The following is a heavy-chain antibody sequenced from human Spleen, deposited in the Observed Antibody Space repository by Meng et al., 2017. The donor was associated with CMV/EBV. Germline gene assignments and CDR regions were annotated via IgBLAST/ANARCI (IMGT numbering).Heavy chain of an antibody. J-gene: IGHJ4*02. Sequence: ETLSLTCAASGFTFSSYSMNWVRQAPGKGLEWVSSISSSSSYIYYADSVKGRFTISRDNAKNSLYLQMNSLRAEDTAVYYCARARITMVRGDFDYWGQGTLVTVSS. CDR1: GFTFSSYS. CDR2: ISSSSSYI. D-gene: IGHD3-10*01. CDR3: ARARITMVRGDFDY. V-gene: IGHV3-21*01.